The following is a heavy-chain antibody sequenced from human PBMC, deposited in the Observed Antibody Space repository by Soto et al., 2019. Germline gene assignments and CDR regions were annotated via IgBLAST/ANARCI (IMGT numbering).Heavy chain of an antibody. J-gene: IGHJ4*02. CDR3: AREERGIVVVPAANDSRDY. Sequence: SETLSLTCAVYGGSFSGYYWSWIRQPPGKGLEWIGEINHSGSTNYNPSLKSRVTISVDTSKNQFSLKLSSVTAADTAVYYCAREERGIVVVPAANDSRDYWGQGTLVTVSS. V-gene: IGHV4-34*01. CDR1: GGSFSGYY. CDR2: INHSGST. D-gene: IGHD2-2*01.